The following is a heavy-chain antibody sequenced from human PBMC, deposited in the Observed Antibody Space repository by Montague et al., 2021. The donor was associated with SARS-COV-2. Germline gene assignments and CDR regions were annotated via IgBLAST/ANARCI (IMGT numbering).Heavy chain of an antibody. CDR2: IYYSGST. Sequence: SETLSLTCTVSGGSISSYYWSWIRRPPGKGLEWIGYIYYSGSTNYNPSPKSRVTISVDTSKNQFSLKLSSVTAADTAVYYCARGLEGYSSGWYWDYWGQGTWVSVSS. V-gene: IGHV4-59*08. D-gene: IGHD6-19*01. J-gene: IGHJ4*02. CDR1: GGSISSYY. CDR3: ARGLEGYSSGWYWDY.